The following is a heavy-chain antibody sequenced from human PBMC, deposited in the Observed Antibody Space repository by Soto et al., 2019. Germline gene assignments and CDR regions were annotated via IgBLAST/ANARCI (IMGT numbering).Heavy chain of an antibody. Sequence: QVQLVESGGGVVQPGRSLRLSCAASGFTFSSYAMHWVRQAPGKGLEWVAVISYDGSNKYYADSVKGRFTISRDNSKNTLYLQMNSLRAEDTAVYYCARRWGDNWNYKDNWFDPWGQGTLVTVSS. D-gene: IGHD1-7*01. CDR2: ISYDGSNK. J-gene: IGHJ5*02. CDR3: ARRWGDNWNYKDNWFDP. CDR1: GFTFSSYA. V-gene: IGHV3-30-3*01.